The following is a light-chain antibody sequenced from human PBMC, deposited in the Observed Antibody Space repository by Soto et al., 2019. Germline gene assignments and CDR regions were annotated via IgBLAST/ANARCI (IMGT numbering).Light chain of an antibody. V-gene: IGLV2-14*02. CDR2: EGS. CDR3: ATWDDSLNGWV. Sequence: QSALTQPASVSGSPGQSITISCTGTSSDVGSYNLVSWYQQHPGKAPKLMIYEGSKRPSGVSNRFSGSKSGNTASLAISGLQSEVEADYYCATWDDSLNGWVFGGGTKLTVL. CDR1: SSDVGSYNL. J-gene: IGLJ3*02.